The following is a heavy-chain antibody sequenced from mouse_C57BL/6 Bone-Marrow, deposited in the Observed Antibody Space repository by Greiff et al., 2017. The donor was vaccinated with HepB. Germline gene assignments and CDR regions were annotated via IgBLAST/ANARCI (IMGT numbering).Heavy chain of an antibody. Sequence: QVHVKQSGAELAKPGASVKLSCTASGYTFTSYWMHWVKQRPGQGLEWIGYINPSSGYNKYNQKVKYKATLTADKSSSTAYMQLSSLTYEDSAVYYGARSEGLLLAWFAYWGQGTLVTVSA. CDR1: GYTFTSYW. CDR2: INPSSGYN. D-gene: IGHD2-3*01. CDR3: ARSEGLLLAWFAY. V-gene: IGHV1-7*01. J-gene: IGHJ3*01.